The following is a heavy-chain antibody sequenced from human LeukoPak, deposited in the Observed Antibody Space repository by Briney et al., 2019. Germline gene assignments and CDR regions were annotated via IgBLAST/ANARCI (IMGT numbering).Heavy chain of an antibody. CDR3: ARVFDSGSQAYFYFMDV. Sequence: SETLSLTCDVSVGSIRGYYWSWIRQSPEKGLEWLGYIYSSGSTNYNPSLKSRVTMSVDTSKNQLSLKVSSVTAADTAVYYCARVFDSGSQAYFYFMDVWGEGTTVTISS. CDR1: VGSIRGYY. CDR2: IYSSGST. V-gene: IGHV4-59*01. D-gene: IGHD3-10*01. J-gene: IGHJ6*03.